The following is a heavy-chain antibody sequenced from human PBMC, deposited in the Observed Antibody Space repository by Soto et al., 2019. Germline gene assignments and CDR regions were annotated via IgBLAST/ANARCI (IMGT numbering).Heavy chain of an antibody. CDR2: IYHSGST. J-gene: IGHJ1*01. CDR1: GGSISSGGYS. Sequence: SETLSLTCAVSGGSISSGGYSWSWIRQPPGKGLEWIGYIYHSGSTYYNPSLKSRATISVDRSKNQFSLKLSSVTAADTAVYYCASARQYYYDSSGYSAEYFQHWGQGTLVTVSS. D-gene: IGHD3-22*01. V-gene: IGHV4-30-2*01. CDR3: ASARQYYYDSSGYSAEYFQH.